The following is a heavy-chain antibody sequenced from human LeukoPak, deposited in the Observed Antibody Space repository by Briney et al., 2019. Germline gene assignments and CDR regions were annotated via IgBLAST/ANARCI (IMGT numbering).Heavy chain of an antibody. Sequence: SETLSLTCTVSGYSISSGYYWGWIRQPPGKGLEWIGSIYHSGSTYYNPSLKSRVTISVDTSKNQFSLKLSSVTAADTAVYYCARDLLGGGYSYGYGVSGDDYWGQGTLVTVSS. J-gene: IGHJ4*02. V-gene: IGHV4-38-2*02. CDR1: GYSISSGYY. CDR3: ARDLLGGGYSYGYGVSGDDY. CDR2: IYHSGST. D-gene: IGHD5-18*01.